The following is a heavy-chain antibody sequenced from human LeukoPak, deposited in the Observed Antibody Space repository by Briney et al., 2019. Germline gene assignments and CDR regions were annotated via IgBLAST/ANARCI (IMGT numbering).Heavy chain of an antibody. D-gene: IGHD6-13*01. CDR1: GGSISSSSYY. CDR2: IYYSGST. J-gene: IGHJ5*02. CDR3: ARVRTAAADFNWFDP. Sequence: SETLSLTCTVSGGSISSSSYYWGWIRQPPGKGLEGIGSIYYSGSTYYNPSLKSRVTISVDTSKNQFSLKLSSVTAADTAVYYCARVRTAAADFNWFDPWGQGTLVTVSS. V-gene: IGHV4-39*07.